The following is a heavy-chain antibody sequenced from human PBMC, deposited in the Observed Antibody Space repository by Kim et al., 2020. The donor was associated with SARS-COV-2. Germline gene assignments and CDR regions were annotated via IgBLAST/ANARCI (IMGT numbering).Heavy chain of an antibody. J-gene: IGHJ6*02. D-gene: IGHD6-6*01. Sequence: GRFTISRDNSKNTLYLQMNSLRAEDTAVYYCARGGSPWGSSSYYYYGMDVWGQGTTVTVSS. V-gene: IGHV3-30*01. CDR3: ARGGSPWGSSSYYYYGMDV.